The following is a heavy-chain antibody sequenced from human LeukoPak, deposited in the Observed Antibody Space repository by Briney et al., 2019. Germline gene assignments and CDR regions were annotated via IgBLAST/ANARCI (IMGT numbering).Heavy chain of an antibody. Sequence: ASVKVSCKASGYTFTSYGISWVRQAPGQGLEWMGWISAYNGDTNYAQKLQGRVTMTTDTSTSTAYMELRSLRSDDTVVYYCARVASGYDLDYWGQGTLVTVSS. CDR3: ARVASGYDLDY. J-gene: IGHJ4*02. V-gene: IGHV1-18*01. CDR2: ISAYNGDT. CDR1: GYTFTSYG. D-gene: IGHD5-12*01.